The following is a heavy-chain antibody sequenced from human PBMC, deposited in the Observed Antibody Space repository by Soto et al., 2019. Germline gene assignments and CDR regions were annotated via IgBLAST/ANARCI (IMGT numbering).Heavy chain of an antibody. Sequence: PGGSLRLSCAASGFTFSSYAMHWVRQAPGKGLEWVAVISYDGSNKYYADSVKGRFTISRDNSKNTLYLQMNSLRAEDTAVYYCARAYSNSRTYYYYGMDVWGQGTTVTAP. CDR1: GFTFSSYA. J-gene: IGHJ6*02. CDR3: ARAYSNSRTYYYYGMDV. CDR2: ISYDGSNK. V-gene: IGHV3-30-3*01. D-gene: IGHD4-4*01.